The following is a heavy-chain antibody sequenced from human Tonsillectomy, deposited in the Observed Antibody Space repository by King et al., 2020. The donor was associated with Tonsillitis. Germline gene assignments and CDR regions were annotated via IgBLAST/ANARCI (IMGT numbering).Heavy chain of an antibody. Sequence: QLVQSGAEVKKPGESLKISCKGSGYSFTSYWIGWVRQMPGKGLEWMGIIYPGDSDTRYSPSFQGQVTISADKSISTAYLQWSSLKASDTAMYYCARLERAAAGTTPLLDYWGQGTLVTVSS. CDR1: GYSFTSYW. CDR2: IYPGDSDT. D-gene: IGHD6-13*01. V-gene: IGHV5-51*01. J-gene: IGHJ4*02. CDR3: ARLERAAAGTTPLLDY.